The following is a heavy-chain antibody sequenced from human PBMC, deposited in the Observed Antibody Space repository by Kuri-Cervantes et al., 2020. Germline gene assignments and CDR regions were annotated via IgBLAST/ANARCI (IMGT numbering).Heavy chain of an antibody. Sequence: LSLTCAASGFTFSSYGMHWVRQAPGKGLEWVAFIRYDGNNKYYADSVKGRFTISRDNSKNTLYLQVHSLRAEDSAVYYCAYQIAAAGVYYYYYMDVWGTGTTVTVSS. D-gene: IGHD6-13*01. V-gene: IGHV3-30*02. CDR2: IRYDGNNK. CDR3: AYQIAAAGVYYYYYMDV. J-gene: IGHJ6*03. CDR1: GFTFSSYG.